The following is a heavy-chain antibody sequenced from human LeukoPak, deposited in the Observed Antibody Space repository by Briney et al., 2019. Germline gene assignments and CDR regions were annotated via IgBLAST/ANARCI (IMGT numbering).Heavy chain of an antibody. Sequence: GASVKVSCKASGGTFSSYAISWVRQAPGQGLEWMGGIIPIFGTANYARRFQGRVTITADESTSTAYMELSSLRSDDTAVYYCARARPRLPKMGNDYWGQGTLVTVSS. J-gene: IGHJ4*02. V-gene: IGHV1-69*13. D-gene: IGHD5-18*01. CDR2: IIPIFGTA. CDR3: ARARPRLPKMGNDY. CDR1: GGTFSSYA.